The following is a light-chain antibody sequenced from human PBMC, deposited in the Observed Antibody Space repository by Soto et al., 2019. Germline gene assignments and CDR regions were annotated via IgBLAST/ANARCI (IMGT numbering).Light chain of an antibody. CDR2: LGS. J-gene: IGKJ4*01. V-gene: IGKV2-28*01. CDR1: QSLLHSNGYNY. Sequence: DLVMTQSPLSLPVTPGEPASISCRSSQSLLHSNGYNYLDWYLQKPGQSPQLLIYLGSNRASGVPDRFSGSGSGTDFTLKISRVEAEDVGVYYCMQALQTPQDSLTFGGGTKVEIK. CDR3: MQALQTPQDSLT.